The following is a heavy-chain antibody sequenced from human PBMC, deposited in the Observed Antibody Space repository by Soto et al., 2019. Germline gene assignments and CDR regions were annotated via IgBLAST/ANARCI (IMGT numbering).Heavy chain of an antibody. CDR2: IVVGSGNT. Sequence: QVQVVQSGPEVRNPGTSVKVSCKTSGFTFTNSAVKWVRQARGQRLEWIGWIVVGSGNTNYLQNLHGRITITRDTATGTAYMELSGLRSEDTAMYYCAAEIYSGGDCCHFDYWGQGTLVTVSS. CDR3: AAEIYSGGDCCHFDY. D-gene: IGHD2-21*02. V-gene: IGHV1-58*01. CDR1: GFTFTNSA. J-gene: IGHJ4*02.